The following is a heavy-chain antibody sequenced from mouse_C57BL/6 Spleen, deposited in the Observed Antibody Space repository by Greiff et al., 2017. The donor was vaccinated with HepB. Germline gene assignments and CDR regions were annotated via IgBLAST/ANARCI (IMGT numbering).Heavy chain of an antibody. D-gene: IGHD3-1*01. Sequence: QVQLKQSGAELVKPGASVKISCKASGYAFSSYWMNWVKQRPGKGLEWIGQIYPGDGDTNYNGKFKGKATLTADKSSSTAYMQLSSLTSEDSAVYFCARSGDVKYAMDYWGQGTSVTVSS. CDR2: IYPGDGDT. J-gene: IGHJ4*01. CDR3: ARSGDVKYAMDY. V-gene: IGHV1-80*01. CDR1: GYAFSSYW.